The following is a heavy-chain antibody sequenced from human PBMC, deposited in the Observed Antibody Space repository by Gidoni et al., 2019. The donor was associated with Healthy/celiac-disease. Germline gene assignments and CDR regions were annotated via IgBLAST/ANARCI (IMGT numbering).Heavy chain of an antibody. J-gene: IGHJ5*02. V-gene: IGHV3-23*01. D-gene: IGHD2-15*01. Sequence: EVQLLESGVGLVQPGGSLRLSCAASGFTFSSSAMSWVPQAPGKGLGWVSAISGSRGSTDNTDSVKGRLNISRDNSKNTLYLQMNSLRAEDTAVYYGAKDSSAGGSCYSCPITLNWFDPWGQGTLVTVSS. CDR1: GFTFSSSA. CDR2: ISGSRGST. CDR3: AKDSSAGGSCYSCPITLNWFDP.